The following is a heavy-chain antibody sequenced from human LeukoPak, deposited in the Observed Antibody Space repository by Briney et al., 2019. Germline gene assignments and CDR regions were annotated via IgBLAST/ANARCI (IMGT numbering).Heavy chain of an antibody. CDR3: ARDGFDEGIYFDY. V-gene: IGHV3-7*01. D-gene: IGHD3-9*01. Sequence: GGSLRLSCAASGFTFSSHWMSWVRQAPGKGLEWVANIKQDGSEKYYVDSVKGRFTISRDNAENSLYLQMNSLRAEDTAVYYCARDGFDEGIYFDYWGQGTLVTVSS. CDR1: GFTFSSHW. CDR2: IKQDGSEK. J-gene: IGHJ4*02.